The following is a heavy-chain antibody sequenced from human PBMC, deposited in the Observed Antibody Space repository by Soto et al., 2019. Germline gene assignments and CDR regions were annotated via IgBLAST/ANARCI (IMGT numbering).Heavy chain of an antibody. D-gene: IGHD3-10*01. J-gene: IGHJ3*02. Sequence: QVQLQESGPGLVKPSGTLSLTCAVSSGSISSSNWWSWVRQPPGKGLEWIGEIYHSGSTNYNPSLKCRVTISVDQSKNQFSLKLSSVAAADTAVYYCASTSITMVRGVIISCPSAFDIWGQGTMVTVSS. CDR2: IYHSGST. CDR1: SGSISSSNW. CDR3: ASTSITMVRGVIISCPSAFDI. V-gene: IGHV4-4*02.